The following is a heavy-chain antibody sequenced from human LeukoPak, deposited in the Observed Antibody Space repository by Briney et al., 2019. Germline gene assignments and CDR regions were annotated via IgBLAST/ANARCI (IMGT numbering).Heavy chain of an antibody. Sequence: GASVKVSCKASGYTFTSYGISWVRQAPGQGLEWMGWISAYNGNTNYAQKLQGRVTMTTDTSTSTAYMELRSLRSDDTAVYYCARAWYYDFWSGYYADFDYWGQGTLVTVSS. V-gene: IGHV1-18*01. J-gene: IGHJ4*02. D-gene: IGHD3-3*01. CDR3: ARAWYYDFWSGYYADFDY. CDR2: ISAYNGNT. CDR1: GYTFTSYG.